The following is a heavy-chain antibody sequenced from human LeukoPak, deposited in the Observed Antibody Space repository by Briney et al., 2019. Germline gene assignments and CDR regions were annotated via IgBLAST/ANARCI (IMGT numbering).Heavy chain of an antibody. Sequence: GGSLRLSCAASGFTFSGSAMHWVRQAPGKGLEWVSAISGSGGSTYYADSVKGRFTISRDNSKNTLYLQMNSLRAEDAAVYYCAKEANFWSGYFDTYNWFDPWGQGTLVTVSS. V-gene: IGHV3-23*01. D-gene: IGHD3-3*01. CDR3: AKEANFWSGYFDTYNWFDP. CDR2: ISGSGGST. CDR1: GFTFSGSA. J-gene: IGHJ5*02.